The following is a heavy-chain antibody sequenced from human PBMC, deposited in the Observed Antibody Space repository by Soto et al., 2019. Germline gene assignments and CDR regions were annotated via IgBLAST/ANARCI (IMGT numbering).Heavy chain of an antibody. D-gene: IGHD3-9*01. Sequence: ASVKVSCKASGYTFTIYDINGVGQSTLRGRDGMGWMNPNSGNTGYAQKFQGRVTMARNTSISTAYMELSSLRSEDTAVYYCARAPYYDILTGYYRDNWFDPWGQGTWSPSPQ. CDR3: ARAPYYDILTGYYRDNWFDP. CDR1: GYTFTIYD. CDR2: MNPNSGNT. J-gene: IGHJ5*02. V-gene: IGHV1-8*01.